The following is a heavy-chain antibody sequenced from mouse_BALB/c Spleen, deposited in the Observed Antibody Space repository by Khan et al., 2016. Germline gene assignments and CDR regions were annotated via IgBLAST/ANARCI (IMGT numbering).Heavy chain of an antibody. D-gene: IGHD1-2*01. CDR3: ARTPTAYYAMDY. V-gene: IGHV3-2*02. J-gene: IGHJ4*01. Sequence: VQLQQSGPGLVKPSQSLSLTCTVTGYSITSDYAWSWFRQFPGNKLEWMGYISYSGSTRYYPSLKSRISITRDTSRNQFFLQLNSVTTEDTATYYCARTPTAYYAMDYWGQGTSVTVSS. CDR1: GYSITSDYA. CDR2: ISYSGST.